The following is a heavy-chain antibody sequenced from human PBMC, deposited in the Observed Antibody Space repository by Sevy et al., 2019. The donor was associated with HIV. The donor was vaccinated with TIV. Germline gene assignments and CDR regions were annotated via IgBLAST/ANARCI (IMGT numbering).Heavy chain of an antibody. CDR3: ARGGRIAVAGRVGYFDY. CDR1: GFTFSSYG. D-gene: IGHD6-19*01. Sequence: GWSLRLSCAASGFTFSSYGMHWVRQAPGKGLEWVALIWYDGTNKYYADSVKGRFTISRDNSENTFYLQMNSLRAEDTAVYYCARGGRIAVAGRVGYFDYWGQGILVTVSS. CDR2: IWYDGTNK. V-gene: IGHV3-33*01. J-gene: IGHJ4*02.